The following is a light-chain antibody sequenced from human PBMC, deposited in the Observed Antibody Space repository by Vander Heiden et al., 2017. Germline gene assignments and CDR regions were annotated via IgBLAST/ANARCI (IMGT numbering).Light chain of an antibody. CDR1: NIGMKS. J-gene: IGLJ2*01. Sequence: SYVLTQPPSVSVAPGQTATIPCGGNNIGMKSVQWYQQKSGQAPVLVVYDDRDRPSGIPERFSGSNSGSAATLTISRVEAEDEADYSCQVWDSTSDHPVFGGGTKLTVL. CDR3: QVWDSTSDHPV. CDR2: DDR. V-gene: IGLV3-21*02.